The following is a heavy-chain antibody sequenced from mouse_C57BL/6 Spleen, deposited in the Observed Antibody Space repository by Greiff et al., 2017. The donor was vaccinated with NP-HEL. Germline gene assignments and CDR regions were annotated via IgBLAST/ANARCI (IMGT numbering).Heavy chain of an antibody. V-gene: IGHV5-17*01. CDR2: ISSGSSTI. CDR3: ASLTGFAY. CDR1: GFTFSDYG. J-gene: IGHJ3*01. Sequence: EVHLVESGGGLVKPGGSLKLSCAASGFTFSDYGMHWVRQAPEKGLEWVAYISSGSSTIYYADTVKGRFTISRDNAKNTLFLQMTSLRSEDTAMYYCASLTGFAYWGQGTLVTVSA. D-gene: IGHD4-1*01.